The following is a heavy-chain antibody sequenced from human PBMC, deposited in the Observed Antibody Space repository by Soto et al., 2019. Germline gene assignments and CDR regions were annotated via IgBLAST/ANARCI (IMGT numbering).Heavy chain of an antibody. D-gene: IGHD3-10*02. V-gene: IGHV3-30-3*01. J-gene: IGHJ6*02. CDR1: GFPFSSHA. Sequence: QVQLVESGGGVVQPGRSLRLSCSAFGFPFSSHAMYWVRQAPGKGLEWVALISYDGYNKQYADSVKGRLFVSRDDSTNTVFLQMNSLRPEDTAMYHCARDSNTYRDYYHGMDVWGQGTTVTVSS. CDR2: ISYDGYNK. CDR3: ARDSNTYRDYYHGMDV.